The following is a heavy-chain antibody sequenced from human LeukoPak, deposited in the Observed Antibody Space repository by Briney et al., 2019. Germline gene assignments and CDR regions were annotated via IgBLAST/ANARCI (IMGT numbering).Heavy chain of an antibody. J-gene: IGHJ5*02. CDR2: IYHSGST. Sequence: SETLSLTCTVSGYSTSSGYYWGWIRQPPGKGLEWIGSIYHSGSTYYNPSLKSRVTISVDTSKNQFSLKLSSVTAADTAVYYCARALSYCSSTSCYNNWFDPWGQGTLVTVSS. CDR3: ARALSYCSSTSCYNNWFDP. CDR1: GYSTSSGYY. V-gene: IGHV4-38-2*02. D-gene: IGHD2-2*02.